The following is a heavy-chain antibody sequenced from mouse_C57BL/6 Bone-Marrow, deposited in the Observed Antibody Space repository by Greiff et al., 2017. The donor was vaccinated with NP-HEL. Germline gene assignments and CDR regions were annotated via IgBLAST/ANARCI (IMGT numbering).Heavy chain of an antibody. CDR2: IDPSDSYT. Sequence: QVQLQQPGAELVKPGASVKLSCKASGYTFTSYWMQWVKQRPGQGLEWIGEIDPSDSYTNYNQKFKGKATLTVDTYSSTAYMQLSSLTSEDSAVYYCAIPETWFACWGQGTLVTVSA. CDR3: AIPETWFAC. CDR1: GYTFTSYW. J-gene: IGHJ3*01. V-gene: IGHV1-50*01.